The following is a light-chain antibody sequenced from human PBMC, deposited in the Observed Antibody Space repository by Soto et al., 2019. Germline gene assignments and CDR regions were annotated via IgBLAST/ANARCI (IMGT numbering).Light chain of an antibody. J-gene: IGKJ1*01. CDR1: QSISTW. V-gene: IGKV1-5*03. Sequence: DIHMTHSPSTLPASVGDRVTITCRANQSISTWLAWYQQKPGKAPNLLIYKASRLETGVPSRFSGSGSGTDFTLTISSLQPEDFATYYCQQSFSTASWTFGQGTKVDI. CDR3: QQSFSTASWT. CDR2: KAS.